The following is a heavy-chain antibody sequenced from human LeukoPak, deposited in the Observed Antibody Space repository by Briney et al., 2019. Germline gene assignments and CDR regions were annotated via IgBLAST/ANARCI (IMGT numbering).Heavy chain of an antibody. D-gene: IGHD3-9*01. Sequence: ASVKVSCKASGYTFTSYDINWVRQATGQGLEWMGWMNPNSGNTGYAQKFQGRVTVTRNTSISTAYMELSSLRSEDTAVYYCARTYYDILTGPQDYYYGMDVWGQGTTVTVSS. J-gene: IGHJ6*02. CDR3: ARTYYDILTGPQDYYYGMDV. CDR1: GYTFTSYD. CDR2: MNPNSGNT. V-gene: IGHV1-8*01.